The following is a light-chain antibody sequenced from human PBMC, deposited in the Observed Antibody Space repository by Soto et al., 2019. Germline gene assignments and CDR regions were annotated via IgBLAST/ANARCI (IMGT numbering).Light chain of an antibody. CDR2: DVS. CDR3: CSYAGSYPWV. CDR1: SSDVGAYNY. V-gene: IGLV2-11*01. J-gene: IGLJ3*02. Sequence: QSARTQPRSVSGSPGQSVTISCTGTSSDVGAYNYVSWYQHHPGKAPKVMIYDVSERPSGVPDRFSGSKSDNKASLTISGLQAEDEADYYCCSYAGSYPWVFGGGTKLTVL.